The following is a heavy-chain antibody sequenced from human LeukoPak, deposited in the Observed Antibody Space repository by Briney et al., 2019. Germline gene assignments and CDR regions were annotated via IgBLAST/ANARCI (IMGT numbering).Heavy chain of an antibody. J-gene: IGHJ4*02. CDR2: ISGSGGST. Sequence: GGSLRLSCAASGFTFSDYYMSWVRQAPGKGLEWVSAISGSGGSTYYADSVKGRFTISRDNSKNTLYLQMNSLRAEDTAVYYCVKSHSSGWYGSGYWGQGTLVTVSS. CDR3: VKSHSSGWYGSGY. D-gene: IGHD6-19*01. CDR1: GFTFSDYY. V-gene: IGHV3-23*01.